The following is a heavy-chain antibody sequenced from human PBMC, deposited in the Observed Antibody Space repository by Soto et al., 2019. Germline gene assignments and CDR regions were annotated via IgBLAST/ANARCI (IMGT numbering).Heavy chain of an antibody. D-gene: IGHD6-19*01. J-gene: IGHJ4*02. Sequence: LSLTCAVYGGSFSGYFWTWIRQPPGKGLEWIGEINHSGSTNYNPSLKSRVTISVDTSENQFSLRLTSVTAADTAVYYCVRGQWLPRGEYWGQGTLVTVSS. CDR2: INHSGST. CDR1: GGSFSGYF. CDR3: VRGQWLPRGEY. V-gene: IGHV4-34*01.